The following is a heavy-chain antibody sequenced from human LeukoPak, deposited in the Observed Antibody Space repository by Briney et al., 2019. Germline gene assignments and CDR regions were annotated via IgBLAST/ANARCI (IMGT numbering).Heavy chain of an antibody. V-gene: IGHV4-59*02. D-gene: IGHD3-22*01. CDR3: ARHYADVNGYYYYYDY. CDR2: SAHTGSS. J-gene: IGHJ4*02. CDR1: GASVRSYC. Sequence: PSETLSLTCTVSGASVRSYCWSWSRKPPGKGLEWIGFSAHTGSSSYNPSLKSRVSISVDKSMNHFSLRLTSVTTADTAVYYCARHYADVNGYYYYYDYWGQGTLVTVSS.